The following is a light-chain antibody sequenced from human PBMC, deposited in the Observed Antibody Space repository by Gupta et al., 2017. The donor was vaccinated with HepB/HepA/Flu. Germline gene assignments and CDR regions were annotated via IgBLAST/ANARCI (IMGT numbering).Light chain of an antibody. CDR1: RSNIGAGYD. CDR2: GNN. V-gene: IGLV1-40*01. Sequence: QSVLTQPPSVSGAPGQRVTISCPGRRSNIGAGYDVHWYQQLPGTAPKLLIFGNNNRPSGVPDRFSGSKSGTSASLAITGLQAEDEADYYCQSYDSSLTGWVFGGGTKVTVL. CDR3: QSYDSSLTGWV. J-gene: IGLJ3*02.